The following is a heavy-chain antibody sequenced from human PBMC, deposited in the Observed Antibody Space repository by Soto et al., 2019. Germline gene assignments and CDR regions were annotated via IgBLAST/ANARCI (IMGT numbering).Heavy chain of an antibody. Sequence: ETLSLTCTVSGGSISSYYWSWIRQPPGKGLEWIGYIYYSGSTNYNPSLKSRVTISVDTSKNQFSLKLSSVTAADTAVYYCARTSITGTIYYYYYYMDVWGKGTTVTVSS. J-gene: IGHJ6*03. CDR2: IYYSGST. CDR3: ARTSITGTIYYYYYYMDV. D-gene: IGHD1-20*01. CDR1: GGSISSYY. V-gene: IGHV4-59*01.